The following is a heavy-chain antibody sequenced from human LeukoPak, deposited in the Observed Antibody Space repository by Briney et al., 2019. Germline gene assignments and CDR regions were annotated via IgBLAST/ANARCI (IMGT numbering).Heavy chain of an antibody. CDR2: ISGSGNSI. J-gene: IGHJ4*02. CDR1: GFTFSAYE. D-gene: IGHD2-2*01. Sequence: GGSLRLSCAASGFTFSAYEMNWVRQAPGKGLEPVSYISGSGNSISYADSVRGRFTISRDNAKNSLFLQMNSLRVEDTAVYYCVRDGRGYCGSTSCRPFDSWGRGTQVTVSS. CDR3: VRDGRGYCGSTSCRPFDS. V-gene: IGHV3-48*03.